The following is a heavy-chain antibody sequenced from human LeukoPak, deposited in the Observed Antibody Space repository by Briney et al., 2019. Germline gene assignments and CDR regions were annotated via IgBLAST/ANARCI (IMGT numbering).Heavy chain of an antibody. CDR1: GFTVGSNY. CDR3: AKRADNSGWLRSDFDN. D-gene: IGHD6-13*01. V-gene: IGHV3-23*01. Sequence: GGSLRLSCAASGFTVGSNYMSWVRQAPWKGLEWVSAISGSGGSTYYADSVKGRFTISRDNSKNTLYLQMNSLRAEDTAVYYCAKRADNSGWLRSDFDNWGRGTLVTVSS. CDR2: ISGSGGST. J-gene: IGHJ4*02.